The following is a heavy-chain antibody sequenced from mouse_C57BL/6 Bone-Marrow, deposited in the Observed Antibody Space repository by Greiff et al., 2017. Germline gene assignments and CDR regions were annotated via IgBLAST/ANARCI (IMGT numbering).Heavy chain of an antibody. CDR3: AREGLLWLRRWDAMDY. CDR1: GYTFTSYW. D-gene: IGHD2-2*01. V-gene: IGHV1-59*01. Sequence: QVQLQQPGAELVRPGTSVKLSCKASGYTFTSYWMHWVKQRPGQGLEWIGVIDPSDSYTNYNQKFKGKATLTVDTSSSTAYMQLSSLTSEDSAVYYCAREGLLWLRRWDAMDYWGQGTSVTVSA. CDR2: IDPSDSYT. J-gene: IGHJ4*01.